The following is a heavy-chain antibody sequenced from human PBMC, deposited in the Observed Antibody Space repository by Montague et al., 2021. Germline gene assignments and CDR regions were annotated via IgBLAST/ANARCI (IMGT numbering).Heavy chain of an antibody. CDR1: GFIFSEYS. D-gene: IGHD3-10*01. Sequence: SLRLSCAASGFIFSEYSMCWARQAPGKGLEWVAGIWSDGSNKYYAESVKGRFTISRDNSENTGHLQMSSLRAEDTAIYYCAILWFGGNWFDHWGQGTLATVSS. CDR2: IWSDGSNK. V-gene: IGHV3-30*04. CDR3: AILWFGGNWFDH. J-gene: IGHJ5*02.